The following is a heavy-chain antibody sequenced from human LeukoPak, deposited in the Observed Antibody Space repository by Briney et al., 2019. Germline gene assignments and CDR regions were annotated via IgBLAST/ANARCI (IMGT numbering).Heavy chain of an antibody. CDR3: AREAPTVTTGFLDAFDI. CDR2: ISVYNGNT. CDR1: GGTFSSYA. D-gene: IGHD4-17*01. J-gene: IGHJ3*02. Sequence: ASVKVSCKGSGGTFSSYAISWVRQAPGQGLEWMGWISVYNGNTNYAQKVQGRVTMTTDTSTSTAYMELRSLRSDDTAVYYCAREAPTVTTGFLDAFDIWGQGTMVTVSS. V-gene: IGHV1-18*01.